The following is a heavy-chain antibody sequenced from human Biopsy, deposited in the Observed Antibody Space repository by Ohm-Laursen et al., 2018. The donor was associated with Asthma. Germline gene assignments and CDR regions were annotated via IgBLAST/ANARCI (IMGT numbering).Heavy chain of an antibody. J-gene: IGHJ2*01. CDR2: ISYSGST. CDR3: ARVPTTLRYFDL. D-gene: IGHD2-15*01. Sequence: SGTLSLTCTVSGCSVSSGSYYWSWIRQPPGKGLAWVSYISYSGSTDYNPSLKSRLTISMDTSKNQFSLKLSSVTAADTAVYYCARVPTTLRYFDLWGRGTLVTVSS. CDR1: GCSVSSGSYY. V-gene: IGHV4-61*01.